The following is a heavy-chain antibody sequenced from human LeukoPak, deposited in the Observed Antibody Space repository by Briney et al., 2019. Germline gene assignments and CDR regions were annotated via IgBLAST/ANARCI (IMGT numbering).Heavy chain of an antibody. V-gene: IGHV3-7*01. J-gene: IGHJ4*02. Sequence: GGSLRLSCAASGFTFSSYSMNWVRQAPGKGLEWVANIKYDGSEKNSVDSVKGRFTISRDNAKNSVYLQMNSLRVEDTAVYYCAKETRGYYDSWGQGTLVTVSS. CDR3: AKETRGYYDS. CDR1: GFTFSSYS. CDR2: IKYDGSEK.